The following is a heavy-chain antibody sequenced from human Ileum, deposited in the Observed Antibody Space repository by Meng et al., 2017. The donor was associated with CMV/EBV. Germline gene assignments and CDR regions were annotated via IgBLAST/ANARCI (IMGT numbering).Heavy chain of an antibody. Sequence: QVGLQDSGPGLVKPSETLSLTCTVSGGSMSSYYWSWIRQPAGKGLEWIGRIYTSGSSNYNSSLKSRVTMSVDTSKNQFSMKLNSVTAADTAVYYCAREGPTDWGRALDYWGQGTLVTVSS. CDR2: IYTSGSS. V-gene: IGHV4-4*07. D-gene: IGHD7-27*01. J-gene: IGHJ4*02. CDR1: GGSMSSYY. CDR3: AREGPTDWGRALDY.